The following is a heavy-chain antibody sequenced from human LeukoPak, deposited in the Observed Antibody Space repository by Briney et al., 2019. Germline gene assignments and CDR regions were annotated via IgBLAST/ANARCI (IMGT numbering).Heavy chain of an antibody. V-gene: IGHV3-23*01. CDR2: ISNNGGCT. CDR1: GFTFSSSA. J-gene: IGHJ4*02. Sequence: GGSLRLSCAASGFTFSSSAMSWVRQAPGKGLEWVSAISNNGGCTYYADSVQGRFTISRDNSRSTLCLQMNSLRAEDTAVYYCAKQLGYRSDGSCYFPYWGQGTLVTVSS. CDR3: AKQLGYRSDGSCYFPY. D-gene: IGHD2-15*01.